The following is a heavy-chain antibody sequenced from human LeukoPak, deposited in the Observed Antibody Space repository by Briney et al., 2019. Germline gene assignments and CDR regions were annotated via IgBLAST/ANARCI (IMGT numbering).Heavy chain of an antibody. CDR2: ISGSGNTI. CDR1: GFTFSDYY. J-gene: IGHJ5*02. D-gene: IGHD5-12*01. Sequence: GGSLRLSCAASGFTFSDYYMSWIRQAPGKGLEWVSYISGSGNTIYYADSVKGQFTISRDNARKSLYLQMNSLRAEDTAVYYCARGQRSTPGPSFDPWGQGTLVTVSS. CDR3: ARGQRSTPGPSFDP. V-gene: IGHV3-11*01.